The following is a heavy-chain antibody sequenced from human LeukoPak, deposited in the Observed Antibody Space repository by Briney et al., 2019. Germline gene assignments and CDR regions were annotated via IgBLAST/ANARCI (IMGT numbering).Heavy chain of an antibody. V-gene: IGHV3-74*01. CDR3: ARDRSSGYNWFDP. CDR2: INSGGSST. Sequence: PGGSLRLSCAASGFTFSSYWMHWVRQAPGKGLVWVSRINSGGSSTSYADSVKGRFTISRDNAKNTLYPQMNSLRAEDTAVYYCARDRSSGYNWFDPWGQGTLVTVSS. CDR1: GFTFSSYW. D-gene: IGHD3-22*01. J-gene: IGHJ5*02.